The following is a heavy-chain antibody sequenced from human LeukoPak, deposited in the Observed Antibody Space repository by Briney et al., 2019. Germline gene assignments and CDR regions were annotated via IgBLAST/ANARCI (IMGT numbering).Heavy chain of an antibody. CDR1: GGSISSYY. V-gene: IGHV4-4*07. J-gene: IGHJ3*02. CDR2: IYTSGST. Sequence: PSETLSLTCTVSGGSISSYYWSWIRQPAGKGLEWIGRIYTSGSTNYNPSLKSRATISVDTSKNQFSLKLSSVTAADTAVYYCAKSNGYGLVDIWGQGTMVTVSS. D-gene: IGHD3-10*01. CDR3: AKSNGYGLVDI.